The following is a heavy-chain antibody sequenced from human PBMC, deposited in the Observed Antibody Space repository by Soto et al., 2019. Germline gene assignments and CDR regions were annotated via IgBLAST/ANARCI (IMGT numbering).Heavy chain of an antibody. CDR3: ARARTYTVTTYYFDY. Sequence: SEALSLTCTVSGGSISSGGYYWSWIRRHPGKGLEWIGYIYYSGSTYYNPSLKSRVTISVDTSKNQFSLKLSSVTAADTAVYYCARARTYTVTTYYFDYWGQATLVTVSS. D-gene: IGHD4-17*01. CDR2: IYYSGST. V-gene: IGHV4-31*03. CDR1: GGSISSGGYY. J-gene: IGHJ4*02.